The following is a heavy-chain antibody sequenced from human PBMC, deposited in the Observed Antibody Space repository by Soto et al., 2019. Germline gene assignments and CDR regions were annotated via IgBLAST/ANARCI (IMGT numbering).Heavy chain of an antibody. CDR2: ISSSSSYI. D-gene: IGHD5-18*01. Sequence: EVQLVESGGGLVKPEGSLRLSCAASGFTFSSYSMNWVRQAPGKGLEWVSSISSSSSYIYYADSVKGRFTISRDNAKNSLYLQMNSLRAEDTAVYYCARDSDTAMALYYFDYWGQGTLVTVSS. CDR1: GFTFSSYS. CDR3: ARDSDTAMALYYFDY. V-gene: IGHV3-21*01. J-gene: IGHJ4*02.